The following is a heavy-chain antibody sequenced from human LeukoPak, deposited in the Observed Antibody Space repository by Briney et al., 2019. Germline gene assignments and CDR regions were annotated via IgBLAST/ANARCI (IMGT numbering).Heavy chain of an antibody. CDR3: ARVIAAPPVRGERWLRKLGAFDI. Sequence: ASVKVSCKPSGYTFTSYDINWVRQATVQGLEWMGWMNPNSGNTGYAQKFQGRVTITRNTSISTACMELSSLRSEDTAVYYCARVIAAPPVRGERWLRKLGAFDIWGQGTMVSVSS. D-gene: IGHD5-24*01. J-gene: IGHJ3*02. CDR1: GYTFTSYD. CDR2: MNPNSGNT. V-gene: IGHV1-8*03.